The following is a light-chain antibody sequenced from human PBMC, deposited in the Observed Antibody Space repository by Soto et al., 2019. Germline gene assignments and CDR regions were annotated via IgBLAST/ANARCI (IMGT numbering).Light chain of an antibody. CDR2: GAS. J-gene: IGKJ2*01. Sequence: EIVLAQSPGTLSLSPGERATLSCRTSQPISNTYLAWYQHKPGQAPRLLIYGASNRDTGIPDRFSGSGSGKDFSLTIGSVEREDCAVYDCQQYVTSPPGYTFGQGTRLETK. V-gene: IGKV3-20*01. CDR1: QPISNTY. CDR3: QQYVTSPPGYT.